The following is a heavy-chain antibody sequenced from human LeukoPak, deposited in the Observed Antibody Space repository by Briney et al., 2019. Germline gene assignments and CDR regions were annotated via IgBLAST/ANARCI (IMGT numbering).Heavy chain of an antibody. J-gene: IGHJ6*03. CDR2: MNPNSGNT. CDR1: GYTFTSYD. CDR3: ARAPLVVTAIPRRDYYYYYMDV. Sequence: ASVKVSCKASGYTFTSYDINWVRQATGQGLEWMGWMNPNSGNTGYAQKFQGRVTITRNTSISTAYMELSSLRSEDTAVYYCARAPLVVTAIPRRDYYYYYMDVWGKGTTVTVSS. V-gene: IGHV1-8*03. D-gene: IGHD2-21*02.